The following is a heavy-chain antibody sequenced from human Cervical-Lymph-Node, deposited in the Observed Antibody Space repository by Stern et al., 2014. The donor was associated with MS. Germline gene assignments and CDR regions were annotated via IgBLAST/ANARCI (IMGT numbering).Heavy chain of an antibody. D-gene: IGHD6-13*01. CDR2: LTRMFGTS. J-gene: IGHJ4*02. Sequence: VQLVQSGAEVKKPGSSVKVSCKASGGSFSMDTISWVRQAPGQGLEWMGGLTRMFGTSNYAQKFQGRVTTTADVSTSTAYMELTSLRSEDTAVYFCARDQGGIADSWGQGTLVIVSS. CDR3: ARDQGGIADS. CDR1: GGSFSMDT. V-gene: IGHV1-69*01.